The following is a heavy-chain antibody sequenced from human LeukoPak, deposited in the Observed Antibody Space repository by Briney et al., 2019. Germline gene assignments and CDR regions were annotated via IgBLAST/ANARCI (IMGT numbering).Heavy chain of an antibody. D-gene: IGHD6-19*01. CDR3: ARGHPRPRVIAVAGNFDS. Sequence: GGSLRLSCAASRFTFSSYAMHWVRQAPGKGQHWVAAISYDGTNKYYADSVKGRFTISRDNSKNTLYLQMNSLRADDTAVFYCARGHPRPRVIAVAGNFDSWGQGTLVTVPS. V-gene: IGHV3-30-3*01. CDR2: ISYDGTNK. J-gene: IGHJ4*02. CDR1: RFTFSSYA.